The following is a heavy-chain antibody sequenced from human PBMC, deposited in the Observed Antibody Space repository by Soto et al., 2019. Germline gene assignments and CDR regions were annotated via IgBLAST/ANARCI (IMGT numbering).Heavy chain of an antibody. J-gene: IGHJ6*02. CDR3: ARTGYSSSWYTGGARYYYYYGMDV. Sequence: HPGGSLRLSCAASGFTFSSYSMNWVRQAPGKGLEWVSYISSSSSTIYYADSVKGRFTISRDNAKNSLYLQMNSLRDEDTAVYYCARTGYSSSWYTGGARYYYYYGMDVWGQGTTVTVSS. D-gene: IGHD6-13*01. CDR2: ISSSSSTI. CDR1: GFTFSSYS. V-gene: IGHV3-48*02.